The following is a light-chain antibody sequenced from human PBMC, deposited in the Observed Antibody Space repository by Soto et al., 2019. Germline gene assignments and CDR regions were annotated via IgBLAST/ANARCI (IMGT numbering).Light chain of an antibody. Sequence: EIVLAQSPATLSLSPGERATLSCRASQSVSSYLAWYQQKPGQAPRLLIYDTSKRATGIPARFSGSGSGTDFTLTISSLEPEDFAVYYCQQRTNWPRSFTFGPGTKVDIK. CDR3: QQRTNWPRSFT. CDR1: QSVSSY. V-gene: IGKV3-11*01. J-gene: IGKJ3*01. CDR2: DTS.